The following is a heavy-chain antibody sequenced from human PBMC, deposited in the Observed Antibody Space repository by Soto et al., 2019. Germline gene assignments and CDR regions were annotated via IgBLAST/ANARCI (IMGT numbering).Heavy chain of an antibody. D-gene: IGHD5-18*01. CDR2: ISAYNGNT. CDR3: ARDVGYGLIDY. V-gene: IGHV1-18*01. CDR1: GYTFTSYS. Sequence: QVQLVQSGAEVKKPGASVKVSCKASGYTFTSYSISWVRQAPGQGLEWMGWISAYNGNTYHARKLQGRVTMTTDTCTSTAYMELRSLGSDDTAVYYCARDVGYGLIDYWGQGTLVTVSS. J-gene: IGHJ4*02.